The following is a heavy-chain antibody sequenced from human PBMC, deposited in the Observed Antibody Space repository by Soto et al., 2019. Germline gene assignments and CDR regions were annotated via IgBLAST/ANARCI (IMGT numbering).Heavy chain of an antibody. CDR3: ARSMHYSDGSNYSPFDY. Sequence: SETLSLTCTVSSVSISSTSYTWGWIRQPPGKGLEWIASVYYSGRTYYNPSLNSRVTVSVDTSKNQFSLKVTSVTATDTAVYYCARSMHYSDGSNYSPFDYWGQATLVTVSS. V-gene: IGHV4-39*01. D-gene: IGHD3-22*01. CDR1: SVSISSTSYT. J-gene: IGHJ4*02. CDR2: VYYSGRT.